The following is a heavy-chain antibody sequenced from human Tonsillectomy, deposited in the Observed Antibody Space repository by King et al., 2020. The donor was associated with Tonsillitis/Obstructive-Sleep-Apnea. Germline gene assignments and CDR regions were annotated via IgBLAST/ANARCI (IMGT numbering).Heavy chain of an antibody. J-gene: IGHJ4*02. D-gene: IGHD3-3*01. CDR2: IRSKAYGGTT. CDR3: TRAVNVLGVVIPDY. Sequence: VQLVESGGGLVQPGRSLRLSCTASGFTFGDYAMSWVRQAPGKGLEWVGFIRSKAYGGTTEYAASVKARFTISRDDSKSIAYLQMNSLKTEDTAVYYCTRAVNVLGVVIPDYWGQGTLVTVSS. V-gene: IGHV3-49*04. CDR1: GFTFGDYA.